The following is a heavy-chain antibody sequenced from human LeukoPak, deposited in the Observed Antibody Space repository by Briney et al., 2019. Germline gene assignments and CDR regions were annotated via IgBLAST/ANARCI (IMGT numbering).Heavy chain of an antibody. CDR3: ARDADWNYDY. J-gene: IGHJ4*02. V-gene: IGHV4-34*01. CDR1: GGSFSGYY. CDR2: INHSGST. Sequence: SETLSLTCTVYGGSFSGYYWSWIRQPPGKGLEWIGEINHSGSTNYNPSLKSRVTISVDTSKNQFSLKLSSVTAADTAVYYCARDADWNYDYWGQGTLVTVSS. D-gene: IGHD1-7*01.